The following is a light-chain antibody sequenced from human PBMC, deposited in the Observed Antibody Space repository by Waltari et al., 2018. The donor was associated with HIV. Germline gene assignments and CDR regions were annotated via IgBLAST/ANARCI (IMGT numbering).Light chain of an antibody. CDR3: QQYAISPGT. Sequence: EVVFTQSPATLSLSPGERATLSCRASQSVDNNYLAWFQQRPGQAPRLLIYGASSRATGVPDRFSGSGSGTYFSLTISRLEPEDFAMYYCQQYAISPGTFGPGTRVDI. J-gene: IGKJ3*01. CDR1: QSVDNNY. V-gene: IGKV3-20*01. CDR2: GAS.